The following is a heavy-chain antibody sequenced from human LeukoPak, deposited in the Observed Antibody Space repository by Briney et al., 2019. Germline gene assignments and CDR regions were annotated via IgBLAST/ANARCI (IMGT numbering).Heavy chain of an antibody. V-gene: IGHV3-30-3*01. D-gene: IGHD6-19*01. CDR3: AKTTSSGWN. CDR1: GFTFSSYA. J-gene: IGHJ4*02. CDR2: ISYDGSKK. Sequence: PGRSLRLSCAASGFTFSSYAMNWVRQAPGKGLEWVAVISYDGSKKYYADSVKGRFTISRDNSENTLYLQMNSLRAEDTAMYYCAKTTSSGWNWGQGTLVTVSS.